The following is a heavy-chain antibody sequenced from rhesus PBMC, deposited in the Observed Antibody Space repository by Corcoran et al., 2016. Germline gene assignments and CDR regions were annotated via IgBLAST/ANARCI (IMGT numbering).Heavy chain of an antibody. CDR2: IYGSGGGT. CDR1: GGSISDDYY. CDR3: ARDLAQYSSSSDYFDY. V-gene: IGHV4-106*01. J-gene: IGHJ4*01. D-gene: IGHD6-43*01. Sequence: QVQLQESGPGLVKPSETLSLTCAVSGGSISDDYYWSWIRQPPGKGLEWIGYIYGSGGGTNSNPSLKNRVTSSMDTSKNQFSLKLSAVTAADTAVYYCARDLAQYSSSSDYFDYWGQGVLVTVSS.